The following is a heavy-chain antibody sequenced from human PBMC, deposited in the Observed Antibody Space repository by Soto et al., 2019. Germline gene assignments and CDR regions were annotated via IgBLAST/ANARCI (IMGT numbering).Heavy chain of an antibody. CDR3: ARGVYKLLHYYYGMDV. CDR2: MNPNSGNA. V-gene: IGHV1-8*01. Sequence: WASVKVSCKASGYTFTSYDINWVRQATGQGLEWMGWMNPNSGNAGYAQKFQGRVTMTRNTSISTAYMELSSLRSEDTAVYYCARGVYKLLHYYYGMDVWGQGTTVTVSS. J-gene: IGHJ6*02. CDR1: GYTFTSYD. D-gene: IGHD2-2*01.